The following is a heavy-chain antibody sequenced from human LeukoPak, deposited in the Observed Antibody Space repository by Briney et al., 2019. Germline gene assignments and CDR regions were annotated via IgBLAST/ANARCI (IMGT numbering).Heavy chain of an antibody. V-gene: IGHV3-30*04. Sequence: GVSLRLSCAASGFTFSSYAMHWVRQAPGKGLEWVAFVSYDGSNKYYADSVKGRCTISRDNSKNTLYLQVNSLRAEDTAVYYCARDGREETYYDYVSYWGQGTLVTVSS. CDR2: VSYDGSNK. CDR3: ARDGREETYYDYVSY. J-gene: IGHJ4*02. D-gene: IGHD3-16*01. CDR1: GFTFSSYA.